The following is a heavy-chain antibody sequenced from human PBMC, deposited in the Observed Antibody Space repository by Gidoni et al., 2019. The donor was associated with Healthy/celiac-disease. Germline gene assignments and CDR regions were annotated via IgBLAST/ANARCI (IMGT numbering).Heavy chain of an antibody. CDR2: ISWDGGST. J-gene: IGHJ6*02. Sequence: EVQLVESGGVVVQPGGSLRLSCAASGFPFADYTMPWVRQAPGKGLEWVSLISWDGGSTYYADSVKGRFTISRDNSKNSLYLQMNSLRTEDTALYYCAKDIGGSTTVTYLQYYGMDVWGQGTTVTVSS. CDR3: AKDIGGSTTVTYLQYYGMDV. CDR1: GFPFADYT. V-gene: IGHV3-43*01. D-gene: IGHD4-4*01.